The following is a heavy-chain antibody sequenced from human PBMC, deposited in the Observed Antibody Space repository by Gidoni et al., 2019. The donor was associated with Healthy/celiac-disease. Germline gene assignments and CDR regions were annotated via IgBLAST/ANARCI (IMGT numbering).Heavy chain of an antibody. Sequence: QVQLVQSGAEVKKPGSSVQVSCKASGGTFSSYVIRWVRQAPGQGLEWMGGIIPIFGTANYAQKFQGRATITADESTSTAYMELSSLRSEDTAVYYCARPRNYYYDSSGYYYVAFDIWGQGTMVTVSS. V-gene: IGHV1-69*01. CDR1: GGTFSSYV. J-gene: IGHJ3*02. CDR3: ARPRNYYYDSSGYYYVAFDI. D-gene: IGHD3-22*01. CDR2: IIPIFGTA.